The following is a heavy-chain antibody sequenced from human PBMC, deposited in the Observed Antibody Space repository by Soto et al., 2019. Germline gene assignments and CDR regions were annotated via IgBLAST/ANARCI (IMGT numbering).Heavy chain of an antibody. D-gene: IGHD3-16*01. CDR3: ARLRRDWGDAFDL. Sequence: QVQLVQSGADVKKPGSSVKVSCKTSGGSFGSSAISWERQAPAQGLEWMGEIIPVFDKANYAQNFQGRLTITADEPTGTVFMQLSSLRSEDTAVYFCARLRRDWGDAFDLWGLGTFVTVSS. J-gene: IGHJ3*01. V-gene: IGHV1-69*01. CDR1: GGSFGSSA. CDR2: IIPVFDKA.